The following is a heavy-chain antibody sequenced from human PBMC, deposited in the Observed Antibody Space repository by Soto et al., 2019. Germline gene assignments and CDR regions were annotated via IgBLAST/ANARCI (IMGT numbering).Heavy chain of an antibody. D-gene: IGHD4-17*01. CDR1: GFIFNDYY. CDR3: AKYAAEVTTFFDH. Sequence: GGSLRLSCAASGFIFNDYYMSWIRQAPGKGLEWLSNISGSSGSKKYADAGKGRFTISRDNAKKSLYLEMHSLRAEDTAVYYCAKYAAEVTTFFDHWGQGTLVTVSS. J-gene: IGHJ4*02. CDR2: ISGSSGSK. V-gene: IGHV3-11*06.